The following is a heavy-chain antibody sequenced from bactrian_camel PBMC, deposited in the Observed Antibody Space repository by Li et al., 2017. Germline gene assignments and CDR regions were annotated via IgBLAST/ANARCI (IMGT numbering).Heavy chain of an antibody. J-gene: IGHJ4*01. D-gene: IGHD6*01. Sequence: DVQLVESGGGLVQPGGSLRLSCAASGFPFSGHDIYWVRQAPGKGLEWVSAINTGGSTYYADSVKGRFTISQDNAKNTVYLQMSGLKPEDTGTYYCAAVPHGGTCFIPMLSRSYLWWGQGTQVTVS. CDR1: GFPFSGHD. V-gene: IGHV3S40*01. CDR3: AAVPHGGTCFIPMLSRSYLW. CDR2: INTGGST.